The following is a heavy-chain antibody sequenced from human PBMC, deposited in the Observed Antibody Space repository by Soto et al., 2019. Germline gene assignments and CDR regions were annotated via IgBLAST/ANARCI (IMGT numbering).Heavy chain of an antibody. CDR3: VSQRTAVPTQAYFDY. V-gene: IGHV4-39*01. Sequence: SETLSLTCTASGGSVTNSSYYWGWIRQSPGKGLEWIGSVYYRGRSYSKSSVKSRVTISVDTSKNRFSLSLNSVTASDTAVYFCVSQRTAVPTQAYFDYWGPGALVTVSS. D-gene: IGHD2-21*02. CDR2: VYYRGRS. J-gene: IGHJ4*02. CDR1: GGSVTNSSYY.